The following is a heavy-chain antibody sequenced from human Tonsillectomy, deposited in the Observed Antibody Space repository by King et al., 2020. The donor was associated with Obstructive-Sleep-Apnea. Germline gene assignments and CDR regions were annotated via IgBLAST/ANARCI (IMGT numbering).Heavy chain of an antibody. D-gene: IGHD3-16*01. J-gene: IGHJ4*02. CDR1: GESFSGCY. Sequence: VQLQQWGPGLLKPSETLSLTCAVYGESFSGCYWTWIRQPPGKGLEWIGEINHSGSTIYSPSLKSRVTISVDTSKNQFSLNLSSVTAPDTAGYYCARLRAGKGGNAFDYWGQGTLVTVSS. CDR2: INHSGST. V-gene: IGHV4-34*01. CDR3: ARLRAGKGGNAFDY.